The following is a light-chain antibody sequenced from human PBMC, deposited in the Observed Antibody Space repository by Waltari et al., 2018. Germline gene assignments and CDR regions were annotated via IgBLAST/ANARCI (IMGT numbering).Light chain of an antibody. CDR1: QDISNY. J-gene: IGKJ2*03. CDR2: DAS. Sequence: DIQMTQSPSSLSASVGDRVTITCQASQDISNYLNWYRQKSGKAPKLLIYDASNLESGVPSRFSGSGSGTDFTFTITSLQPDDFATYYCQQYSSSSMFSFGQGTKLEIK. CDR3: QQYSSSSMFS. V-gene: IGKV1-33*01.